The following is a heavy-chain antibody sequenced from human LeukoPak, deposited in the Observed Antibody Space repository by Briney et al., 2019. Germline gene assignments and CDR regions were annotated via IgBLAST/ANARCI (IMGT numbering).Heavy chain of an antibody. Sequence: GGSLRLSCAASGFTFSDSAVHWVRQASGKGLEWVGRMRTKTNIYATAYAASVNGRFTFSRDDSTNTAYLQMNSLKIEDTAIYYCAAASGDYYGMDFWGQGATVTVSS. CDR2: MRTKTNIYAT. V-gene: IGHV3-73*01. CDR1: GFTFSDSA. CDR3: AAASGDYYGMDF. J-gene: IGHJ6*02. D-gene: IGHD3-10*01.